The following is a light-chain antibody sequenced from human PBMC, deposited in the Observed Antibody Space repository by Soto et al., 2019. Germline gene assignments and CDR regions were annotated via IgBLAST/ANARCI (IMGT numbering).Light chain of an antibody. V-gene: IGKV3-20*01. Sequence: EIVLTQSPGTLSLSPGERATLSCRASQSVSSSYLARYQQKPAQAARLLIYGASNRATGIPDRFSGSGSGTDFTLTTSRLEPADFAVYYCQQYGGSPPYTFGQGTKLEIK. CDR2: GAS. CDR3: QQYGGSPPYT. CDR1: QSVSSSY. J-gene: IGKJ2*01.